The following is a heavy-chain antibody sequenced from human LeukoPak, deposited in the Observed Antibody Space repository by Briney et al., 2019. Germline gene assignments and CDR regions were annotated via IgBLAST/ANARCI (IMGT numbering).Heavy chain of an antibody. CDR2: ISGSSSAM. CDR1: GFTFSAYD. Sequence: GGSLRLSCAASGFTFSAYDMSWVRQAPGKGLEWIPYISGSSSAMYYADSVKGRFTISRDNGKNSLYLQMNNLRAADTAVYFCAREYAFDFWGQGTIVTVSA. V-gene: IGHV3-48*04. CDR3: AREYAFDF. J-gene: IGHJ3*01.